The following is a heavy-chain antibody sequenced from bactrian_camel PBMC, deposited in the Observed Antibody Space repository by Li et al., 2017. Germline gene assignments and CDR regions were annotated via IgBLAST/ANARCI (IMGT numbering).Heavy chain of an antibody. V-gene: IGHV3S6*01. CDR2: TYVDGRMT. D-gene: IGHD2*01. Sequence: HVQLVESGGDSVQAGESLRLSCSASGDTDSLYCLAWYRQAPGKERQGLAGTYVDGRMTYYHDSVQGRFTVSRDNANNTVNLMMNSLKPEDTAMYYCAANFGPYCSGPYLARRANFLGQGTQVTVS. J-gene: IGHJ4*01. CDR1: GDTDSLYC.